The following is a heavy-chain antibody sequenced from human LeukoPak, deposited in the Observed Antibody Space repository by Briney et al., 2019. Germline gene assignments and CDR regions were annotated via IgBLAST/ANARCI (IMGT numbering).Heavy chain of an antibody. Sequence: PGGSLRLSCAASGFTFSSYWMSWVRQAPGKGLEWVANIKQDGSEKYYVDSVKGQFTISRDNAKNSLYLQTNSLRAEDTAVYYCATSGYYYYFDYWGQGTLVTVSS. CDR2: IKQDGSEK. D-gene: IGHD3-3*01. J-gene: IGHJ4*02. CDR1: GFTFSSYW. V-gene: IGHV3-7*01. CDR3: ATSGYYYYFDY.